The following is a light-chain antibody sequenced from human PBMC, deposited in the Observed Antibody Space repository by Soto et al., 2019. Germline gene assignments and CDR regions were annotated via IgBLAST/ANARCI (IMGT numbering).Light chain of an antibody. Sequence: EIVLTQSPGTLSLSPGDRATLSCRASQTVSNNYLAWCQQNPGPARRVIMYGASRRATGIPDRFSGGGSGTDFPLTISRLEPEDVVVYFCQQYAGPPTTFGQGTRLEIK. J-gene: IGKJ5*01. V-gene: IGKV3-20*01. CDR3: QQYAGPPTT. CDR1: QTVSNNY. CDR2: GAS.